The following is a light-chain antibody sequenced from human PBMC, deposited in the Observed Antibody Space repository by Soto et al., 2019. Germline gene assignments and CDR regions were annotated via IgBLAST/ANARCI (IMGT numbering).Light chain of an antibody. CDR3: SSYAGSNPVV. J-gene: IGLJ2*01. CDR1: SSDVGGYNY. CDR2: EGS. V-gene: IGLV2-8*01. Sequence: QSALTQPPSASGSHGQSVTISCTGTSSDVGGYNYVSWYQLHPGKAPKLMIYEGSKRPSGVPDRFSGSKSGNTASLTVSGLQAEDEADYYCSSYAGSNPVVFGGGTQLTVL.